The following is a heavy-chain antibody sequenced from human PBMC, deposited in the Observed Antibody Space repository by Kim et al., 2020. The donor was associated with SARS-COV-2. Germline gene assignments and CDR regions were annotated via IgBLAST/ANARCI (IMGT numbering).Heavy chain of an antibody. CDR3: ARDLSWNYLLFDY. Sequence: SETLSLTCTVSGGSISSGDYYWSWIRQPPGKGLEWIGYIYYSGSTYYNPSLKSRVTISVDTSKNQFSLKLSSVTAADTAVYYCARDLSWNYLLFDYWGQGTLVTVSS. V-gene: IGHV4-30-4*01. CDR2: IYYSGST. D-gene: IGHD1-7*01. J-gene: IGHJ4*02. CDR1: GGSISSGDYY.